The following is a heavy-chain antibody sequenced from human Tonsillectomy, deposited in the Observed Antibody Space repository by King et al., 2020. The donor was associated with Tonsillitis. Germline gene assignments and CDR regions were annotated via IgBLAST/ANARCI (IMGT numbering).Heavy chain of an antibody. V-gene: IGHV3-15*01. CDR1: GFTFSNAW. D-gene: IGHD3-3*01. CDR3: SKDRLASSGNDY. J-gene: IGHJ4*02. CDR2: IKSKTDGGTT. Sequence: VQLVESGGGLVKPGGSLRLSCAASGFTFSNAWMSWVRQAPGKGLEWVGRIKSKTDGGTTDYAAPVKGRFTFSRDDSKNTLYLQMNSLKTEDTAVYYCSKDRLASSGNDYWGQGTLVTVSS.